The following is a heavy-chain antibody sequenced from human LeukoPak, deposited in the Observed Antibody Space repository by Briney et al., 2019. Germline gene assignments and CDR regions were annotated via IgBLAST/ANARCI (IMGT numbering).Heavy chain of an antibody. CDR3: AIMHGYYDGSGYWVQ. Sequence: GGSLRLPCAASGFTFSSYGMSWVRQAPGKGLEWVSFITTSGATTSYADSVKGRFTISRDNPRNTLYMQMNSLRDEDTALYYCAIMHGYYDGSGYWVQWGQGTQVTVSS. J-gene: IGHJ4*02. D-gene: IGHD3-22*01. V-gene: IGHV3-23*01. CDR2: ITTSGATT. CDR1: GFTFSSYG.